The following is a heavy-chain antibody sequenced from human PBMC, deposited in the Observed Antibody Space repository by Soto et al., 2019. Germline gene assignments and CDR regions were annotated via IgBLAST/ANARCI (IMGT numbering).Heavy chain of an antibody. CDR2: IYYSGTP. J-gene: IGHJ6*03. Sequence: QVQLQESGPGLVKPSQTLSLTCTVSGGSISSGGYYWSWIRQHPGKGLGWIGYIYYSGTPYYNPSLKSRASISVDTSKHQFSLKLSSVTAADTAAYYGASDWRDCSGGSCYMDVWGKGTTVTVSS. CDR1: GGSISSGGYY. CDR3: ASDWRDCSGGSCYMDV. D-gene: IGHD2-15*01. V-gene: IGHV4-31*03.